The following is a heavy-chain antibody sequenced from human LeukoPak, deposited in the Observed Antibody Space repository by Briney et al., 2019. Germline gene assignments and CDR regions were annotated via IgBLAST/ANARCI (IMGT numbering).Heavy chain of an antibody. D-gene: IGHD5-18*01. CDR2: IPSSSDYI. J-gene: IGHJ5*02. Sequence: PGGSLRLSCTASGFTFSSYSMNWVRQAPGKGLEWVSSIPSSSDYIYYADSVKGRFTISRDNAENSLHLQMNSLRADDTAVYYCARELKSRYGMWAWGQGTLVTVSS. CDR1: GFTFSSYS. V-gene: IGHV3-21*01. CDR3: ARELKSRYGMWA.